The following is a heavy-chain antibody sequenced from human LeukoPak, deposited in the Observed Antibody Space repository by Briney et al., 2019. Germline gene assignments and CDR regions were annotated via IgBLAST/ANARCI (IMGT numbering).Heavy chain of an antibody. Sequence: GGSLRLSCAASGFTFSSYSMNWVRQAPGKGLEWVSSISSSSSYIYHADSVKGRFTISRDNAKNSLYLQMNSLRAEDTAVYYCAYSSGWQQPYYWGQGTLVTVSS. CDR1: GFTFSSYS. CDR3: AYSSGWQQPYY. CDR2: ISSSSSYI. D-gene: IGHD6-19*01. J-gene: IGHJ4*02. V-gene: IGHV3-21*01.